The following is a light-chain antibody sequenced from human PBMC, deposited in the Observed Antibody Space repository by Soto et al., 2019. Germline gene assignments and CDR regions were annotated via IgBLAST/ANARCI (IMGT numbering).Light chain of an antibody. CDR3: QQYDSSPLT. CDR1: ESISSSY. V-gene: IGKV3-20*01. CDR2: GAS. J-gene: IGKJ4*01. Sequence: EIVLAQSPGTLSLSPGERATLSCRASESISSSYLAWYQQKPGQAPRLLIYGASRRATGIPDRFSGSGSGTYFTLTINRLESEDFAVYYCQQYDSSPLTFGGGTKVDIK.